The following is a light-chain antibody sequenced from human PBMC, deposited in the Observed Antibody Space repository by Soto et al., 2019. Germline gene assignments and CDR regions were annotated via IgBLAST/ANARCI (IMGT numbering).Light chain of an antibody. CDR3: QQRGNWPPIT. CDR2: DVS. J-gene: IGKJ5*01. V-gene: IGKV3-11*01. CDR1: QNVGSY. Sequence: EIVLTQSPATLSLSPGEIATLSCRASQNVGSYLAWYQQKPGQAPRLLIYDVSNRATGIPARFSGSGSGTDFTLTISSLEPEDFAVYYCQQRGNWPPITFGQGTRLDIK.